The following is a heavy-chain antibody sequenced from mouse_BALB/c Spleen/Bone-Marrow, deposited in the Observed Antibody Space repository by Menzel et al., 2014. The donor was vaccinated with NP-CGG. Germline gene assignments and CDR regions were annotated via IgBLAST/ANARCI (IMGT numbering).Heavy chain of an antibody. D-gene: IGHD2-14*01. CDR2: ISDGGTYT. CDR3: VRDGDYRYAWFSY. V-gene: IGHV5-4*02. J-gene: IGHJ3*01. CDR1: GFTFRDYY. Sequence: EVKLVESGGGLVKPGGSLKLSCAASGFTFRDYYMYWVRQTPEKRLEWVATISDGGTYTYYSDSVKGRFTISRDKAKNNLYLQMTNLMSEDTATYRCVRDGDYRYAWFSYWGQGTLVTVSA.